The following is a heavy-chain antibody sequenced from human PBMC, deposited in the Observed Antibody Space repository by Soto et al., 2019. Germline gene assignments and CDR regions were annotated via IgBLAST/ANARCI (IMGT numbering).Heavy chain of an antibody. CDR3: ARGGGVGVAGSAAFDM. Sequence: QLHLVQSGAVVKKPGASVTVSCSASGYPVTAYYMHWVRQAPGRGLEWMGGINTATGAAKYTQTFQGRVTMTRDTSTSTVFMGLSGLTSEATAVFYWARGGGVGVAGSAAFDMWGQGTLVTVSS. J-gene: IGHJ3*02. CDR2: INTATGAA. CDR1: GYPVTAYY. V-gene: IGHV1-2*02. D-gene: IGHD3-3*01.